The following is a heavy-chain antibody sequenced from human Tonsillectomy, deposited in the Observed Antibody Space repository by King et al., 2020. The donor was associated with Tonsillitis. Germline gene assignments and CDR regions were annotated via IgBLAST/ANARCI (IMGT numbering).Heavy chain of an antibody. J-gene: IGHJ4*02. CDR3: AKDAEGGSYFYFDY. V-gene: IGHV3-30*18. D-gene: IGHD1-26*01. CDR1: GFTFSSYG. CDR2: ISYDGSIK. Sequence: VQLVESGGGVVQPGRSLRLSCAASGFTFSSYGMHWVRQAPGKGLEWVAVISYDGSIKYYADSVKGRFTISRDNSKNTLYLQMNSLRAEDTAVYYCAKDAEGGSYFYFDYWGQGTLVTVSS.